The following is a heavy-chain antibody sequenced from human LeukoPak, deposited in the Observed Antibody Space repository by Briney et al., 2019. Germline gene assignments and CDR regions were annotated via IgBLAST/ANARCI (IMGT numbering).Heavy chain of an antibody. D-gene: IGHD3-16*01. Sequence: GRSLRLSCAASGFTFSSYGMHWVRQAPGKGLEWVAVISYDGSNKYYADSVKGRFTISRDNAKNSLYLQMNSLRAEDTALYYCAKAWDFDYWGQGTLVTVSS. V-gene: IGHV3-30*18. CDR2: ISYDGSNK. CDR3: AKAWDFDY. CDR1: GFTFSSYG. J-gene: IGHJ4*02.